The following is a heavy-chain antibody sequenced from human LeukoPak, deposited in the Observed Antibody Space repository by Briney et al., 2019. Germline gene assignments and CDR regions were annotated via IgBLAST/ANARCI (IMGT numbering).Heavy chain of an antibody. D-gene: IGHD2-2*01. CDR3: ARGRGYCSSTSCYVYNWFDP. J-gene: IGHJ5*02. CDR1: GGSISSDNW. CDR2: IYHSGST. V-gene: IGHV4-4*02. Sequence: SETLSLTCAVSGGSISSDNWWSWVRQPPGKGLEWIGEIYHSGSTNYNPSLKSRVTISVDTSKNQFSLKLSSVTAADTAVYYCARGRGYCSSTSCYVYNWFDPWGQGTLVTVSS.